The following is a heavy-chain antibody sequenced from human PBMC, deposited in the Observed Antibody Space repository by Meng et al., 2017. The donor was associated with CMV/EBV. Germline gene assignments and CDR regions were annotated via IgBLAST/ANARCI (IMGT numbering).Heavy chain of an antibody. J-gene: IGHJ5*02. CDR2: ISSSSSYI. CDR1: GFTFSDYY. CDR3: ARLGGDIVLMNA. D-gene: IGHD2-8*01. V-gene: IGHV3-11*06. Sequence: GESLKISCAASGFTFSDYYMSWIRQAPGKGLEWVSSISSSSSYIYYADSVKGRFTISRDNAKNSLYLQMNSLRAEDTAVYYCARLGGDIVLMNAWGQGTLVTVSS.